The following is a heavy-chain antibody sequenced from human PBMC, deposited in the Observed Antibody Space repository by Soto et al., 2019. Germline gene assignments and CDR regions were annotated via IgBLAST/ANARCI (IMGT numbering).Heavy chain of an antibody. Sequence: QITLKESGPTLMKPAQTLTLTCTFSEFSLSTTGVGVGWIGQPPGKALEWLALIYWDDDRRYSPSLRSRVPIPKDTSKHQVVLRITTMDPVATATYYCALRLTSPSYYDASEYPPVFDIWGQGTMVTVSS. CDR3: ALRLTSPSYYDASEYPPVFDI. J-gene: IGHJ3*02. D-gene: IGHD3-22*01. CDR1: EFSLSTTGVG. V-gene: IGHV2-5*02. CDR2: IYWDDDR.